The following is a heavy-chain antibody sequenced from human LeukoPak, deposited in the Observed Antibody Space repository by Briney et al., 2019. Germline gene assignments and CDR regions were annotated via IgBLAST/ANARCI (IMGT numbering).Heavy chain of an antibody. J-gene: IGHJ4*02. CDR3: ARGYASAWCDY. CDR2: ISSRGDTI. CDR1: GFTFSSYE. D-gene: IGHD6-19*01. Sequence: PGGSLRRSCAGSGFTFSSYEMNWVRQAPGKGLEWVSYISSRGDTIYYADSVRGRFTLYRDNAKNSLYLQMNSLRAEDTAVYYCARGYASAWCDYWGQGALVTVSS. V-gene: IGHV3-48*03.